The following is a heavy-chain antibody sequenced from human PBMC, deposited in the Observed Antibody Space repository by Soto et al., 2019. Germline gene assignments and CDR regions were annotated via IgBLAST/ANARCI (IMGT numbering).Heavy chain of an antibody. CDR2: INHSGST. CDR1: GGAFSGYY. CDR3: ATGARDSSNYYRPRYDYGMDV. V-gene: IGHV4-34*01. Sequence: SETLSLTCAVYGGAFSGYYWSWIRQPPGKGLEWIGEINHSGSTNYNPSLRTRVTISADTSKNQFSLNLSSVTAADTAVYYCATGARDSSNYYRPRYDYGMDVWGQGTTVTVSS. J-gene: IGHJ6*02. D-gene: IGHD3-22*01.